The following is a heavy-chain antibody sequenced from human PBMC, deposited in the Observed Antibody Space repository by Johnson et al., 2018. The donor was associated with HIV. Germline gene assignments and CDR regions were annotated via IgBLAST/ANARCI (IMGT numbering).Heavy chain of an antibody. CDR3: ARGITMIPDAFGVVIAPGDAFDI. CDR2: IGAGGET. V-gene: IGHV3-13*01. D-gene: IGHD3-3*01. Sequence: VKLVESGGGLVQPGGSLRLSCAVSGFTFSHYDMHWVRQTTGKALEWLSAIGAGGETYYSASVKGRFTISRDFAKSSLYLQMNSLRAEDTAVYYCARGITMIPDAFGVVIAPGDAFDIWGQGTMVTVSS. J-gene: IGHJ3*02. CDR1: GFTFSHYD.